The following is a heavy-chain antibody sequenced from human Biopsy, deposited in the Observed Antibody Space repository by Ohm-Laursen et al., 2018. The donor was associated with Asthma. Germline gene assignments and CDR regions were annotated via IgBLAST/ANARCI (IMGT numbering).Heavy chain of an antibody. CDR2: IDHSGST. D-gene: IGHD5-24*01. V-gene: IGHV4-30-2*01. CDR3: ARVKDGYNFDY. Sequence: SQTLSLTCAVSGGSIGSGGYSWSWIRQPPGKGLEWIGYIDHSGSTYYNPSLRSRVTISVDRSKNQYSLKLSSVTAADTAVYYCARVKDGYNFDYWGQGTLVTVSS. CDR1: GGSIGSGGYS. J-gene: IGHJ4*02.